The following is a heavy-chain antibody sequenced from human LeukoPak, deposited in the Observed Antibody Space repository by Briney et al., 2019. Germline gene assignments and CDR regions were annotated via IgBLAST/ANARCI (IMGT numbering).Heavy chain of an antibody. CDR1: GFTFSSYA. D-gene: IGHD4-17*01. CDR3: AKWLSTVVSIFDY. CDR2: ISGSGGST. Sequence: PGGSLRLSCAASGFTFSSYAMSWVRQAPGKGLKWVSAISGSGGSTYYADSVKGRFTISRDNSKNTLYLQMNSLRAEDAAVYYCAKWLSTVVSIFDYWGQGTLVTVSS. J-gene: IGHJ4*02. V-gene: IGHV3-23*01.